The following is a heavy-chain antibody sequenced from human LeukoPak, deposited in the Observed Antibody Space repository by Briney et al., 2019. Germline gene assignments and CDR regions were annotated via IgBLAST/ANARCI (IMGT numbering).Heavy chain of an antibody. CDR2: INPSGGST. CDR3: AGGDSRDGYNPSGY. Sequence: ASVKVSCKASAYTFTSYYMHWVRHPPGQGREWMGIINPSGGSTSYAQKFQGRVTMTRDTSTSTVYMELSSLRSEDTAVYYCAGGDSRDGYNPSGYWGQGTLVIVSS. CDR1: AYTFTSYY. J-gene: IGHJ4*02. V-gene: IGHV1-46*01. D-gene: IGHD5-24*01.